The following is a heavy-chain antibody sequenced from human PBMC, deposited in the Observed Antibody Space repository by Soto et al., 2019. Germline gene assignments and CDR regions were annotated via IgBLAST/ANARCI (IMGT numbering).Heavy chain of an antibody. Sequence: SETLSLTCTVSGGSISSSSYYWGWIRQPPGKGLEWIGSIYYSGSTYYNPSLKSRVTISGDTSKKQISLRLSSVTATDTAVYYCARISVASRYMDVWGKGATVTVSS. D-gene: IGHD5-12*01. CDR2: IYYSGST. V-gene: IGHV4-39*01. CDR3: ARISVASRYMDV. J-gene: IGHJ6*03. CDR1: GGSISSSSYY.